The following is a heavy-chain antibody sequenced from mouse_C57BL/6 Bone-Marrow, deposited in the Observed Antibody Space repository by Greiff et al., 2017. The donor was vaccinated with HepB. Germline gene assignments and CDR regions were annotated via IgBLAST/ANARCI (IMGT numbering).Heavy chain of an antibody. CDR3: TSYYYGSSYDAMDY. J-gene: IGHJ4*01. Sequence: VQLKHSGAELVRPGASVKLSCTASGFNIKDDYMHWVKQRPEQGLEWIGWIDPENGDTEYASKFQGKATITADTSSNTAYLQLSSLTSEDTAVYYCTSYYYGSSYDAMDYWGQGTSVTVSS. V-gene: IGHV14-4*01. D-gene: IGHD1-1*01. CDR1: GFNIKDDY. CDR2: IDPENGDT.